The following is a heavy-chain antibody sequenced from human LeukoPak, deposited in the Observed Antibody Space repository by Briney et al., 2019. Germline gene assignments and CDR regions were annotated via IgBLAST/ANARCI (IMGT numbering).Heavy chain of an antibody. J-gene: IGHJ4*02. CDR1: GFTFSSYA. CDR2: ISYDGSNK. D-gene: IGHD2-2*01. V-gene: IGHV3-30-3*01. CDR3: AKTDCSSTSYYAYYFDY. Sequence: GGPLRLSCAASGFTFSSYAMHWVRQAPGKGPEWVAVISYDGSNKYYADSVKGRFTISRDNSKNTLYLQMNSLRAEDTAVYYCAKTDCSSTSYYAYYFDYWGQGTLVTVSS.